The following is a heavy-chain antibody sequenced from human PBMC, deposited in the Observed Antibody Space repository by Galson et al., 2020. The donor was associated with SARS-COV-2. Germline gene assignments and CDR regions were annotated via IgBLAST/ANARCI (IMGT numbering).Heavy chain of an antibody. V-gene: IGHV4-59*01. Sequence: ASETLSLTCTVSGGSIGGYYWSWIRQPPGKGLEWIGYIFYGGSTNYNPSLKSRVTILVDTSNNQFSLKLRSVTAADTAVYYCARVDIAATWFDLWGQGTLVTVAS. CDR2: IFYGGST. J-gene: IGHJ5*02. D-gene: IGHD5-12*01. CDR3: ARVDIAATWFDL. CDR1: GGSIGGYY.